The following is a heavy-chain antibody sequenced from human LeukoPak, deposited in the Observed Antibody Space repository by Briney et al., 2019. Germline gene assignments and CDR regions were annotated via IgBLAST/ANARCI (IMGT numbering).Heavy chain of an antibody. V-gene: IGHV5-51*01. CDR2: MYLGDSET. D-gene: IGHD6-19*01. Sequence: GESLKISCKGSGYSFTKCWIGWVRQMPGKGLEWVAIMYLGDSETRYSPSFQGQVTISADKSISTVYLQWSSLKASDTAMYYCVRHEGSISGWPFDYWGQGTLVTVSS. J-gene: IGHJ4*02. CDR1: GYSFTKCW. CDR3: VRHEGSISGWPFDY.